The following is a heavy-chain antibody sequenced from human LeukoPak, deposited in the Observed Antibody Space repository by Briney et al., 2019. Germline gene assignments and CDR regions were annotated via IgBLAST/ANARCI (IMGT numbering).Heavy chain of an antibody. CDR3: AKGVGIAGAGYYFDY. Sequence: GGSLRLSCAASGFTFSSYGMHWVRQAPGKGLEWVAVISYDGSNKYYADSVKGRFTISRDNSKNTLYLQMNSLRAEDTAVYYCAKGVGIAGAGYYFDYGAQGPLVTVPS. CDR1: GFTFSSYG. V-gene: IGHV3-30*18. CDR2: ISYDGSNK. D-gene: IGHD1-26*01. J-gene: IGHJ4*02.